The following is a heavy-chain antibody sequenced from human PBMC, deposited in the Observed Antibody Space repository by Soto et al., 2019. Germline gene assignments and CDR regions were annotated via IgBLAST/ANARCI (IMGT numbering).Heavy chain of an antibody. Sequence: SETLSLTCTVSEGSVSSGSSYWSWIRQPPGKGLEWIGEINHSGSTNYNPSLKSRVTISVDTSKNQFSLKLSSVTAADTDVYYCARGWDIVVRYYYMDVWGKGTTVTVSS. CDR2: INHSGST. V-gene: IGHV4-39*07. J-gene: IGHJ6*03. CDR3: ARGWDIVVRYYYMDV. CDR1: EGSVSSGSSY. D-gene: IGHD2-2*01.